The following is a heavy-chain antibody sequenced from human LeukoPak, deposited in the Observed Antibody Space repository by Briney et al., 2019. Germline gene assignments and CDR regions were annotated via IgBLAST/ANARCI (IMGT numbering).Heavy chain of an antibody. CDR3: TKDISSGRPAPYGMAV. J-gene: IGHJ6*02. Sequence: QPGRSLRLSCAASGFTFGAYCMHWVRQPPGKGLEWVSAINWNSDTIHYADSVRGRFTISRDNAKNTLYLQMNSLRVEDTAFYFCTKDISSGRPAPYGMAVWGHGTTVTVSS. D-gene: IGHD3-10*01. CDR2: INWNSDTI. CDR1: GFTFGAYC. V-gene: IGHV3-9*01.